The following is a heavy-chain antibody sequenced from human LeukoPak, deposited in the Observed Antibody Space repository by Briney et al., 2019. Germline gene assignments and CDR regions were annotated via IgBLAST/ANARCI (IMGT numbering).Heavy chain of an antibody. CDR1: GFTFSSYS. V-gene: IGHV3-48*04. J-gene: IGHJ3*02. D-gene: IGHD6-13*01. Sequence: GGSLRLSCAASGFTFSSYSMNWVRQAPGKGLEWVSYISSSSGTIYYADSVKGRFTFSRDNAKNSLYLQMNSLRVEDTAVYYCARDLYSSRWYEGAFDIWGQGTMVTVSS. CDR3: ARDLYSSRWYEGAFDI. CDR2: ISSSSGTI.